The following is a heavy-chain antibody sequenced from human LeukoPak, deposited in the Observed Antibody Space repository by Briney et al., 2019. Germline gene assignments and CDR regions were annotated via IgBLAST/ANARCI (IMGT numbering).Heavy chain of an antibody. CDR3: ARELSHWYFDL. CDR2: IKEEGSEK. J-gene: IGHJ2*01. V-gene: IGHV3-7*01. Sequence: GGSLRLSCAASGFTISDHYMDWVRQAPGKGLEWVADIKEEGSEKNYVDSVKGRFTISRDNAKNSLYLQMNSLRAEDTAIYYCARELSHWYFDLWGRGTLVTVSS. CDR1: GFTISDHY.